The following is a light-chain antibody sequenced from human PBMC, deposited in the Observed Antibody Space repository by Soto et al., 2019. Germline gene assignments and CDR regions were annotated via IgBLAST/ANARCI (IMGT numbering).Light chain of an antibody. CDR3: QQYNNWPGT. V-gene: IGKV3-15*01. CDR2: GAS. Sequence: EIVLTQSPGTLSLSPGERATLSCRASQSVSSNYLAWYQQKPGQAPRLLIYGASTRATGIPARFSGSGSGTEFTLTISSLQSEDFAVYSCQQYNNWPGTFGQGTKVDIK. J-gene: IGKJ1*01. CDR1: QSVSSN.